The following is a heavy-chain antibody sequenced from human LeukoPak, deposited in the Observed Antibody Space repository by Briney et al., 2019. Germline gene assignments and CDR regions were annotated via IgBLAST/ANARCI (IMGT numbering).Heavy chain of an antibody. CDR3: ARGDYYGSGSYQ. Sequence: PGGSLRLSCAASGFTLSSFSMDWLRQAPGKGLEWVSSISSSSSYIYYADSVRGRFTISRDNAKNPLFLQMDSLRAEDTAVYYCARGDYYGSGSYQWGQGTLVTVSS. J-gene: IGHJ4*02. CDR2: ISSSSSYI. CDR1: GFTLSSFS. D-gene: IGHD3-10*01. V-gene: IGHV3-21*01.